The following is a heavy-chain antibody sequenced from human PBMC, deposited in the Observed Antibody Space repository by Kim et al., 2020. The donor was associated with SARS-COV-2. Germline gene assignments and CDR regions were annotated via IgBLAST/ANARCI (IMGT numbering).Heavy chain of an antibody. CDR3: ARLLKSPRGGWAEYYFDY. V-gene: IGHV4-39*01. CDR2: IYYSWST. CDR1: GGSISSSSYY. J-gene: IGHJ4*02. Sequence: SETLSLTCTVSGGSISSSSYYWGWIRQPPGKGLEWIGRIYYSWSTYYNPSLKSRVTISVDTSKNQFSLKLSSVTAADTAVYYCARLLKSPRGGWAEYYFDYWGQGTLVTVCS. D-gene: IGHD6-19*01.